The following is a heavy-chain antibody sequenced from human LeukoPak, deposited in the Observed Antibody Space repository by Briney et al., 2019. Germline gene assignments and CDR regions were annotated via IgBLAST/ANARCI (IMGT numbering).Heavy chain of an antibody. Sequence: QAGGSLRLSCAASGFTVSSNEMSWVRQAPGKGLEWVSSISGGSTYYAASRKGRFTISRDNSKNTLHLQINSLRAEDTAVYYCARDSGGYSSGWYYFDYWGQGTLVTVSS. CDR3: ARDSGGYSSGWYYFDY. J-gene: IGHJ4*02. CDR1: GFTVSSNE. D-gene: IGHD6-19*01. V-gene: IGHV3-38-3*01. CDR2: ISGGST.